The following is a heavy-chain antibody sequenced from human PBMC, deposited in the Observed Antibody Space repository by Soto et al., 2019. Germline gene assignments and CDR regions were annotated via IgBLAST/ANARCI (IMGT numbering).Heavy chain of an antibody. D-gene: IGHD3-22*01. Sequence: QVQLVQSGAEVKKPGSSVKVSCKASGGTFDRYAFSWVRQPPGQGLEWLGGGIPLFGTADYAQRFQGRVTITADESTNTAYMEMRRIRSEDTAISYCARAWPRGIMIVVDTVTYAMDVWGQGPTVTVSS. V-gene: IGHV1-69*01. J-gene: IGHJ6*02. CDR3: ARAWPRGIMIVVDTVTYAMDV. CDR2: GIPLFGTA. CDR1: GGTFDRYA.